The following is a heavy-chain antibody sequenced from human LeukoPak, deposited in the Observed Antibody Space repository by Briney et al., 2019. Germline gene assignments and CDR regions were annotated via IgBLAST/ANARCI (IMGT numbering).Heavy chain of an antibody. J-gene: IGHJ4*02. CDR2: INPNSGGT. CDR3: ARDRYDLATDY. CDR1: GYTFTDYY. Sequence: ASVKVPCKASGYTFTDYYIHWVRQAPGQGLEWMGWINPNSGGTIYAPKFQGRVTMTWDTSIGTAYMELNRLRFDDTAMYYCARDRYDLATDYWGQGTLVTVSS. D-gene: IGHD2-15*01. V-gene: IGHV1-2*02.